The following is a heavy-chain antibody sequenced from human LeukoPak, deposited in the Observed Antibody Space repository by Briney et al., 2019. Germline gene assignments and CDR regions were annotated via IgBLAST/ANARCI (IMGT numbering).Heavy chain of an antibody. D-gene: IGHD3-22*01. CDR1: GGSFSGYY. Sequence: SETLSLTCAVYGGSFSGYYWSWIRQPPGKGLEWIGEINHSGSTNYNPPLKSRVTISVDTSKNQFSLKLSSVTAADTAVYYCARFPDYDSSGYYWGDYWGQGTLVTVSS. CDR2: INHSGST. V-gene: IGHV4-34*01. J-gene: IGHJ4*02. CDR3: ARFPDYDSSGYYWGDY.